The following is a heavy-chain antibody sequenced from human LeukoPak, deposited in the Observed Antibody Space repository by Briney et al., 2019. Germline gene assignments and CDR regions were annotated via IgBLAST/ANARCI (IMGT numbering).Heavy chain of an antibody. CDR2: IYPGDSDT. D-gene: IGHD2-21*01. CDR3: ARRGRGLPRHNWFDP. Sequence: GESLKISXKGSGYSFTSYWIGWVRQMPGKGLEWMGIIYPGDSDTRYSPSFQGQVTISADKSISTAYLQWSSLKASDTAMYYCARRGRGLPRHNWFDPWGQRTLVTVSS. CDR1: GYSFTSYW. V-gene: IGHV5-51*01. J-gene: IGHJ5*02.